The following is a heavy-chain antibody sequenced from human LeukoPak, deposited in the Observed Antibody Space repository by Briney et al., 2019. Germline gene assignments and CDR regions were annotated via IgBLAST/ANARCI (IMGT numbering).Heavy chain of an antibody. CDR3: TRANYGDTGYSYGFGYDY. CDR2: INPNSGGT. J-gene: IGHJ4*02. V-gene: IGHV1-2*02. CDR1: GYTFTCYY. Sequence: GSSVKVSCKSTGYTFTCYYMHWVRQAPGQGLEWMGWINPNSGGTNYAQNFQGRVTMTRVTSISRDYMELRRLRHVDTAVYYCTRANYGDTGYSYGFGYDYWGQGTLVTVSS. D-gene: IGHD5-18*01.